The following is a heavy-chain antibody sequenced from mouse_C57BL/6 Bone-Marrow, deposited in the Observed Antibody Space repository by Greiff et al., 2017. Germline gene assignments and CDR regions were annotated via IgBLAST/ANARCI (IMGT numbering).Heavy chain of an antibody. D-gene: IGHD2-1*01. CDR1: GYTFTDYY. V-gene: IGHV1-19*01. CDR3: AGSGGLLWYRFAY. Sequence: VQLQQSGPVLVKPGASVKMSCKASGYTFTDYYMNWVKQSHGKSLEWIGVINPYNGGTSYNQKFKGKATLTVDKSSSPAYMELNSLTSEDSAVYYCAGSGGLLWYRFAYWGQGTLVTVSA. CDR2: INPYNGGT. J-gene: IGHJ3*01.